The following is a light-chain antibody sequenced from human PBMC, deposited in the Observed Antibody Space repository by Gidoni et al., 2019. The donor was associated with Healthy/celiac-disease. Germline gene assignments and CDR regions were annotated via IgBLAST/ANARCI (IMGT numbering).Light chain of an antibody. CDR1: QSVSSSY. J-gene: IGKJ2*03. Sequence: VLTQSPCTLSLSPGDTATLSCRASQSVSSSYFAWYQQKPGQAPRLLIYCASSRATGIPDRFSGSGSGTDFTPTISRLEPEDFAVYYCQQYGSSPQNSFGQGTKLEIK. CDR2: CAS. V-gene: IGKV3-20*01. CDR3: QQYGSSPQNS.